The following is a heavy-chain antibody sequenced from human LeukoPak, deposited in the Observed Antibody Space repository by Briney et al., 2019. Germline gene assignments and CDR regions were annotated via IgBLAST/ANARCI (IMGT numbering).Heavy chain of an antibody. CDR1: GFTFSSYA. D-gene: IGHD5-18*01. V-gene: IGHV3-30-3*01. Sequence: GGSLRLSCPASGFTFSSYAMHWVRKAAGKGLEWVAVISYDGSNHYCADSVKGRFTISRDNSKNTLYLQMNSLRAEDTAVYYCAKDINSYGTPYFDYWGQGTLVTVSS. CDR3: AKDINSYGTPYFDY. CDR2: ISYDGSNH. J-gene: IGHJ4*02.